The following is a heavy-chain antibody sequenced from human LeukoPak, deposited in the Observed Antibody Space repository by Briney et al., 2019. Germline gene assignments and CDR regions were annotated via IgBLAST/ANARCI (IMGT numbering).Heavy chain of an antibody. V-gene: IGHV1-2*02. J-gene: IGHJ3*02. CDR2: INPNSGGT. CDR1: GYTFTGYY. D-gene: IGHD3-3*01. CDR3: ARDLEWLYPGGAFDI. Sequence: ASVKVSCKASGYTFTGYYMHWVRQAPGQGLEWMGWINPNSGGTNYAQKFQGRVTMTRDTSIRTAYMELGRLRSDDTAVYYCARDLEWLYPGGAFDIWGQGTMVTVSS.